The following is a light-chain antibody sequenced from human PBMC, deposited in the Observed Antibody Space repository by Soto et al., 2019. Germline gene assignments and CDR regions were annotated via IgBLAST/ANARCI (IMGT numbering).Light chain of an antibody. CDR3: GADHGSGSNVAVV. CDR2: VGTGGIVG. J-gene: IGLJ2*01. V-gene: IGLV9-49*01. Sequence: QPVLTQPPSASASLGASVTLTCTLSSGYSNYKVDWYQQRPGKGRRFVMRVGTGGIVGSKGDGIPDRFSVLGSGLNRYLTIKNIQEEDESDYHCGADHGSGSNVAVVFGGGTKLTVL. CDR1: SGYSNYK.